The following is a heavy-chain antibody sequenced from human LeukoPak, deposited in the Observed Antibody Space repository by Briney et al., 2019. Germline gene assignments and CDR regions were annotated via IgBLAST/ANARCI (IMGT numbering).Heavy chain of an antibody. CDR1: GGSFSGYY. CDR3: ARVGSCSGWIGYFDY. V-gene: IGHV4-34*01. Sequence: SETLSLTCAVYGGSFSGYYWSWIRQPPGKGLEWIGEINHSGSTNYNPSLKSRVTISVDTSKDQFSLKLSSVTAADTAVYYCARVGSCSGWIGYFDYWGQGTLVTVSS. CDR2: INHSGST. D-gene: IGHD6-25*01. J-gene: IGHJ4*02.